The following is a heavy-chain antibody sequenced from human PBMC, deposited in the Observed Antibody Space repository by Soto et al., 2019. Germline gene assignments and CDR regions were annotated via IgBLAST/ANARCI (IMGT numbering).Heavy chain of an antibody. J-gene: IGHJ3*02. CDR1: GGSLSGYY. CDR3: VRDVRAFDI. V-gene: IGHV4-59*01. Sequence: SETLSLTCTVSGGSLSGYYWSWIRQPPGRGLEWIGYVYYTGGSNSNPSLKSRVTTSIDTSKNQFSLKLNSVTAADTAVYYCVRDVRAFDIWGQGTMVTVSS. CDR2: VYYTGGS.